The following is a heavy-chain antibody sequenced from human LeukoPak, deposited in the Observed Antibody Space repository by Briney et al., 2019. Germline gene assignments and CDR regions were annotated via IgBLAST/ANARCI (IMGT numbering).Heavy chain of an antibody. CDR2: IRYDGSNK. V-gene: IGHV3-30*02. Sequence: GGSLRLSCAASGFTFSRYGMHWVRQAPGKGLEWVAFIRYDGSNKYYADSVKGRFTISRDNSKNTLYLQMNSLRAEDTAVYYCAKDGEPYQLLYSGDYWGQGTLVTVSS. CDR1: GFTFSRYG. CDR3: AKDGEPYQLLYSGDY. D-gene: IGHD2-2*02. J-gene: IGHJ4*02.